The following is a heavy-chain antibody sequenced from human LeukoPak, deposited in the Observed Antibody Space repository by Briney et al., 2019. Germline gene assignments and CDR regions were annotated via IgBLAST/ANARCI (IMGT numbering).Heavy chain of an antibody. Sequence: SETLSLTCTVSGGTISNYYWNWIRQPPGKGLEWVGYIHYSGNTKYNSSLKSRATTSVDTSKSQFSLKLSSVTAADTAVYYCARWYSSGWAFDYWGQGTLVTSPQ. CDR1: GGTISNYY. D-gene: IGHD6-19*01. V-gene: IGHV4-59*08. CDR2: IHYSGNT. CDR3: ARWYSSGWAFDY. J-gene: IGHJ4*02.